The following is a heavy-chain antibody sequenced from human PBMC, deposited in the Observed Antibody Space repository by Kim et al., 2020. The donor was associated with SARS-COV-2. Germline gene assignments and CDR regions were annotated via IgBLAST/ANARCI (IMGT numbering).Heavy chain of an antibody. V-gene: IGHV3-7*01. CDR2: IKQDGSEK. CDR1: GFTFSSYW. Sequence: GGSLRLSCAXSGFTFSSYWISWVRQAPGKGLEWVANIKQDGSEKYYVDSVKGRFTISRDNAKKSLYLQMNSLRAEDTAVYHCAVNANDGSGVGGFEYWDQGTLVTVSP. J-gene: IGHJ4*02. CDR3: AVNANDGSGVGGFEY. D-gene: IGHD3-10*01.